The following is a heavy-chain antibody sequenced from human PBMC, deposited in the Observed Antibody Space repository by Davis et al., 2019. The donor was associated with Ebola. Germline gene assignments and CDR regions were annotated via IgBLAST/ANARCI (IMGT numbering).Heavy chain of an antibody. CDR3: AKNEAGGSWVGATVDY. Sequence: GESLKISCAASGFTFSSYAMHWVRQAPGKGLEWVAVISYDGSNKYYADSVKGRFTISRDNSKNTLYLQMNSLRAEDTAVYYCAKNEAGGSWVGATVDYWGQGTLVTVSS. CDR2: ISYDGSNK. J-gene: IGHJ4*02. CDR1: GFTFSSYA. V-gene: IGHV3-30-3*01. D-gene: IGHD1-26*01.